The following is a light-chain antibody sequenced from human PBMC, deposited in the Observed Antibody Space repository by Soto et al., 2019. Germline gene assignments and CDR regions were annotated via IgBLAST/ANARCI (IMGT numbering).Light chain of an antibody. CDR1: SSNIGNNF. CDR2: DND. J-gene: IGLJ1*01. Sequence: QSVLTQPPSVSAAPGQKVTISCSGSSSNIGNNFVSWFQQLPGAAPPILIYDNDKRPSGLPDRFSGSKSGTSATLDITGLQAEEEAEYYCGTWDSSLSVYVFAIGTKLTVL. CDR3: GTWDSSLSVYV. V-gene: IGLV1-51*01.